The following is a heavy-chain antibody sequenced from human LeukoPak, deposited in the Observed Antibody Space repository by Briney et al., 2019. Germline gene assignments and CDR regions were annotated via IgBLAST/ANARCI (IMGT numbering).Heavy chain of an antibody. V-gene: IGHV6-1*01. CDR2: TYYRSKWYN. D-gene: IGHD1-26*01. CDR1: GDIVSSNSAT. J-gene: IGHJ4*02. CDR3: ARGVGGSRPSYYFDY. Sequence: SQTLSLTCAISGDIVSSNSATWNWIRQSPSKGLEWLGRTYYRSKWYNDYAVSVKSRITINPDTSKNQFFLQLNSVTPEDTAVYYCARGVGGSRPSYYFDYWGQGTLVTVSS.